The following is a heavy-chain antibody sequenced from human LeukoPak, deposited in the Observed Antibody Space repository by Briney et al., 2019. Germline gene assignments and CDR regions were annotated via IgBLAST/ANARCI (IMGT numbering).Heavy chain of an antibody. CDR2: VKADGSEK. V-gene: IGHV3-7*04. Sequence: GGSLRLSCAASGFPFSSRWMSWVRQAPGKGLEWVANVKADGSEKYYVDSVKGRFTVSRDNAKNSLYLQMNSLRAEDTGLYYCARYCGGGSCFDYWGRGTLVTVSS. J-gene: IGHJ4*02. CDR1: GFPFSSRW. D-gene: IGHD2-15*01. CDR3: ARYCGGGSCFDY.